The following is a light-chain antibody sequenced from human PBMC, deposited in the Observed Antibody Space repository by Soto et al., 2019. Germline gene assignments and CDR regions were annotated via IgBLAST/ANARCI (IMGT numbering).Light chain of an antibody. J-gene: IGKJ4*01. CDR1: QDINKW. V-gene: IGKV1-12*01. Sequence: DIQMTQSPSSVSASVEDTVTITCRASQDINKWLAWYQQKPGLAPNLVIYTASRLHGGGPSRFSGSASGTNFTLTISSLQPEDVGTYYCQQGKSFPLTFGGGTKVDIK. CDR3: QQGKSFPLT. CDR2: TAS.